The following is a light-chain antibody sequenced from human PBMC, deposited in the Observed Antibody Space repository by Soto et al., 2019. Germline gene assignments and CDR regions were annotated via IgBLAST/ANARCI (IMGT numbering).Light chain of an antibody. CDR1: STDLGSYNL. Sequence: QSALTQPASVSGSPGQSITLSCTGTSTDLGSYNLVSLYQQHPGKAPKLVIYEGTKRPSGVSNRFSGSKSGTTASLTISGLQAEDEADYYCCSYVGSRAVVFGGGTKLTVL. V-gene: IGLV2-23*01. J-gene: IGLJ2*01. CDR3: CSYVGSRAVV. CDR2: EGT.